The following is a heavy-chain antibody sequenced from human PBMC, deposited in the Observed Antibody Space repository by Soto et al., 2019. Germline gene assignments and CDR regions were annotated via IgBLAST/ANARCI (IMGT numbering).Heavy chain of an antibody. CDR2: ISGSGGST. Sequence: EVQLLESGGGLVQPGGSLRLSCAASGFTFSSYAMSWVRQAPGKGLEWVSAISGSGGSTYYADSVKGRFTISRDNSKNTLYLQMNSLRAEDTAVYYCAKWASYSIWFGELSVAPILDYWGQGTLVTVSS. CDR1: GFTFSSYA. J-gene: IGHJ4*02. V-gene: IGHV3-23*01. D-gene: IGHD3-10*01. CDR3: AKWASYSIWFGELSVAPILDY.